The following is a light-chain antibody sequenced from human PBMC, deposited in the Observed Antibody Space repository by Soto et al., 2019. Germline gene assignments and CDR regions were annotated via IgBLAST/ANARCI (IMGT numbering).Light chain of an antibody. J-gene: IGKJ1*01. CDR1: QGISSD. CDR3: QQYYSYPRT. V-gene: IGKV1-8*01. CDR2: AAS. Sequence: AIRMTQSPSSFSASTGDRVTITCRASQGISSDLAWYQQKPGKAPKLLIYAASTLQSGVPSRFSGSGSGTDFTLTISCLQSEDFATYYWQQYYSYPRTFGQGPKVEIK.